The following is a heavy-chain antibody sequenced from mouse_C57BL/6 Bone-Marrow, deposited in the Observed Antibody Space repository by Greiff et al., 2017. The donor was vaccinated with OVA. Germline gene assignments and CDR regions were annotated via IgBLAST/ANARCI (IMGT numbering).Heavy chain of an antibody. Sequence: EVMLVESGGGLVQPGGSLKLSCAASGFTFSDYYMYWVRQTPEKRLEWVAYISNGGGSTYYPDTVKGRFTISRDNAKNTLYLQMSRLKSEDTAMYYCARRGYGWYFDVWGTGTTVTVSS. CDR2: ISNGGGST. CDR1: GFTFSDYY. D-gene: IGHD3-2*02. J-gene: IGHJ1*03. CDR3: ARRGYGWYFDV. V-gene: IGHV5-12*01.